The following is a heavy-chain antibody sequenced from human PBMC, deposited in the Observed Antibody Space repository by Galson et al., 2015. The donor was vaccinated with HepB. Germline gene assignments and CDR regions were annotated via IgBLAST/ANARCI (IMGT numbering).Heavy chain of an antibody. V-gene: IGHV4-39*07. J-gene: IGHJ4*02. Sequence: ETLSLTCTVSGGSISSSSYYWGWIRQPPGKGLEWIGSIYYSGSTYYNPSLKSRVTISVDTSKNQFSLRLSSVTAADTAVYYCARSVVVIPGASQTSPEYYFDCWGQGALVTVSS. D-gene: IGHD2-2*01. CDR3: ARSVVVIPGASQTSPEYYFDC. CDR1: GGSISSSSYY. CDR2: IYYSGST.